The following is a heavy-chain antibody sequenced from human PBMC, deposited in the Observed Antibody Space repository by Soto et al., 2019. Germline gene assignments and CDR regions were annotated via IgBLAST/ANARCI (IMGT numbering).Heavy chain of an antibody. Sequence: SVKVSCKASGGTFSSYAISWVRQAPGQGLEWMGGIIPIFGTANYAQKFQGRVTITADESTSTAYMELSSLRSEDTAVYYCARDRRGIAACPGGMDVWGQGTTVTVSS. CDR2: IIPIFGTA. D-gene: IGHD6-6*01. J-gene: IGHJ6*02. V-gene: IGHV1-69*13. CDR1: GGTFSSYA. CDR3: ARDRRGIAACPGGMDV.